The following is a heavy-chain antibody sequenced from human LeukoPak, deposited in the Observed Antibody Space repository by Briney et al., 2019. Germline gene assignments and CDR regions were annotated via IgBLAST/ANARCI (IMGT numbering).Heavy chain of an antibody. CDR1: GFTFTTYW. J-gene: IGHJ4*02. CDR2: IKQDGSEK. CDR3: AKPRIGSALLYDY. V-gene: IGHV3-7*01. Sequence: PGGSLRLSCATSGFTFTTYWMNWVRQAPGKGLEWVANIKQDGSEKYYVDSVEGRFTISRDNARNSLYLQMNSLRAEDTAVYYCAKPRIGSALLYDYWGQGTLVTVSS. D-gene: IGHD2-2*02.